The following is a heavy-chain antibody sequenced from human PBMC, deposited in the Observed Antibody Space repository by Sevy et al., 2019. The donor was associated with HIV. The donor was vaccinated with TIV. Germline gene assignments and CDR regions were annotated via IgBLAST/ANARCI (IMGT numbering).Heavy chain of an antibody. Sequence: SETLSLTCTVSGGSISSSSYYWGWIRQPPGKGLEWIGSIDYSGSTYYNPSLKSRVTISVDTSKNQFSLKLSSVTAADTAVYYCVAAAYDSSGYYYYAFDIWGQGTMVTVS. CDR3: VAAAYDSSGYYYYAFDI. CDR2: IDYSGST. V-gene: IGHV4-39*01. CDR1: GGSISSSSYY. J-gene: IGHJ3*02. D-gene: IGHD3-22*01.